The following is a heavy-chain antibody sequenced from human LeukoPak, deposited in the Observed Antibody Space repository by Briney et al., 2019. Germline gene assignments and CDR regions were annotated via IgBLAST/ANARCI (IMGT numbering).Heavy chain of an antibody. CDR2: IKQDGSEK. J-gene: IGHJ5*02. CDR1: GFTFSNYW. V-gene: IGHV3-7*04. CDR3: ARDLRGNWFDP. Sequence: GGSLRPSCAASGFTFSNYWMSWVRQAPGKGLEWVANIKQDGSEKYYVDSVKGRFTISRDNAKNSLHLQMNSLRAEDTAVYYCARDLRGNWFDPWGQGTLVTVSS.